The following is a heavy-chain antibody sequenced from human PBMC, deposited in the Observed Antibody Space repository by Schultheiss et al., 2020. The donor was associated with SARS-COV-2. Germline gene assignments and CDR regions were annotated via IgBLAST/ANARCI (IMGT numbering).Heavy chain of an antibody. V-gene: IGHV5-10-1*01. D-gene: IGHD2-2*01. CDR3: ARHVERVVPAAKRIAAAGALGY. CDR1: GYSFTSYW. J-gene: IGHJ4*02. Sequence: GGSLRLSCKGSGYSFTSYWISWVRQMPGKGLEWMGRIDPSDSYTNYSPSFQGHVTISADKSISTAYLQWSSLKASDTAMYYCARHVERVVPAAKRIAAAGALGYWGQGTLVTVSS. CDR2: IDPSDSYT.